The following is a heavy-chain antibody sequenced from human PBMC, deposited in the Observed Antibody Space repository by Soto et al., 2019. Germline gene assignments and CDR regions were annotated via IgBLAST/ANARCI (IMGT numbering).Heavy chain of an antibody. D-gene: IGHD3-10*01. CDR1: GFTFSSYA. J-gene: IGHJ4*02. CDR2: ISYDGSNK. Sequence: GGSLRLSCAASGFTFSSYAMHWVRQAPGRGLEWVAVISYDGSNKYYADSVKGRFTISRDNSKNTLYLQMNSLRAEDTAVYYCARAREYGSGSTDYWGQGTLVTVSS. CDR3: ARAREYGSGSTDY. V-gene: IGHV3-30-3*01.